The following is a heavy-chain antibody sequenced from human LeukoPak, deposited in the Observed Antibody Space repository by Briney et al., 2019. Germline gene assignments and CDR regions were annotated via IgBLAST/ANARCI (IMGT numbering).Heavy chain of an antibody. CDR3: ARYYGGYSTGFDY. D-gene: IGHD5-12*01. CDR2: IYYSGYT. CDR1: GGSISSYY. Sequence: PSETLSLTCTVSGGSISSYYWSCIRQPPGKGLEWIGYIYYSGYTNYNPSLKSRVTLSVDTSKNQFSLKLSSVTAADTAVYYCARYYGGYSTGFDYWGQGTLVTVSS. J-gene: IGHJ4*02. V-gene: IGHV4-59*12.